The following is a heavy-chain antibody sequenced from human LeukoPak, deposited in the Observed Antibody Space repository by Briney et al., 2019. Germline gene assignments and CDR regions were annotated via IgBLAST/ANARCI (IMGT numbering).Heavy chain of an antibody. CDR1: GFTFSDYA. CDR3: ARVLSSWYPFDY. Sequence: GGSLRLSCAASGFTFSDYAMSWVRQAPGKGLEWVSSISGSGGTTYYADSVRGRFTISRANSKNTLYLQMNSLRAEDTAVYYCARVLSSWYPFDYWGQGTLVTVSS. D-gene: IGHD6-13*01. CDR2: ISGSGGTT. J-gene: IGHJ4*02. V-gene: IGHV3-23*01.